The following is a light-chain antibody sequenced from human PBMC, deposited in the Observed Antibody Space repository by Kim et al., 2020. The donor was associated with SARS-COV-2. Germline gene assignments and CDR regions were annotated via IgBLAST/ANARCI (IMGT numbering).Light chain of an antibody. J-gene: IGLJ3*02. V-gene: IGLV10-54*01. CDR1: RNDGGNDG. Sequence: QTDTLTCTRNRNDGGNDGAAWLQQHQGHPPKLLSYRNTNRPSGVSERLSASRSGNIASLTITGLQPEDESDYYCAAWDNSVRAWVFGGGTKLTVL. CDR2: RNT. CDR3: AAWDNSVRAWV.